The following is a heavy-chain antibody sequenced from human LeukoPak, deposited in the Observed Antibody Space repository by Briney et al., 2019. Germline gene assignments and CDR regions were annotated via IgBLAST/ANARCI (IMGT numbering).Heavy chain of an antibody. V-gene: IGHV3-15*01. D-gene: IGHD3-22*01. J-gene: IGHJ4*02. Sequence: GGSLRLSCAASGFTFSKAWMSWVRQAPGRGLEWVGRIKSETYGGTTDYAAPGSGRFTISRDDSKNTLYLQMNGLKAEDTALYYCTTDYYDSVGYSSYYWGQGTLVTVSS. CDR3: TTDYYDSVGYSSYY. CDR1: GFTFSKAW. CDR2: IKSETYGGTT.